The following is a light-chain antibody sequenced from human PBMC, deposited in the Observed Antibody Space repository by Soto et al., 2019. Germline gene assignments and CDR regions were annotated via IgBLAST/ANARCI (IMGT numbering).Light chain of an antibody. Sequence: DIVMTQSPLSLPVTPGEPASISCRSSQSLLHSNGYDYLDWYLQKPGQSPQLLIYLGSHRASGVPDRFSGSGSGTDFTLKISRVEAEDVGVFYCMQGIPSKIFGQGTK. J-gene: IGKJ2*01. V-gene: IGKV2-28*01. CDR1: QSLLHSNGYDY. CDR2: LGS. CDR3: MQGIPSKI.